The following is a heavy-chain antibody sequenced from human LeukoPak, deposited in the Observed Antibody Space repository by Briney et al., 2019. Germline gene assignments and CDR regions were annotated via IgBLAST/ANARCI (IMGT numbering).Heavy chain of an antibody. CDR2: IASDGSST. D-gene: IGHD4-17*01. Sequence: GGSLRLSCAASGFTFSSYWMNWVRQAPGKGLVWVSRIASDGSSTTYADSVKGRFSISRDNAKNTLYLQMNSLRDEDTAVYFCARATTTRTRFDYWGQGTLVTVSS. CDR1: GFTFSSYW. V-gene: IGHV3-74*01. CDR3: ARATTTRTRFDY. J-gene: IGHJ4*02.